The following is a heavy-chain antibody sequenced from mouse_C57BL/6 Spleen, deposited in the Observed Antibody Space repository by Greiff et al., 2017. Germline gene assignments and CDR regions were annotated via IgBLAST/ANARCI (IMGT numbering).Heavy chain of an antibody. V-gene: IGHV5-17*01. CDR3: ARRGDYFDY. Sequence: EVMLVESGGGLVKPGGSLKLSCAASGFTFSDYGMNWVRQAPEKGLEWVAYISSGSSHIYYADTVKGRFTLSRDKAKNTLFLQMTSQRSEDTAVYCCARRGDYFDYWGQGTTLTVSS. CDR1: GFTFSDYG. J-gene: IGHJ2*01. CDR2: ISSGSSHI.